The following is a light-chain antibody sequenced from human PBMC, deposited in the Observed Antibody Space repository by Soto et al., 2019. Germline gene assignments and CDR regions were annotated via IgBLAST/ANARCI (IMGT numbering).Light chain of an antibody. CDR3: QQYGSSPRYT. Sequence: EIVLTQSPGTLSLSPGERATLSCRASQNISSSYLAWYQKKPGQAPRLLIYGASSRATGIPDRFSGSGSGTDFTLTISRLEPEDFAVYYCQQYGSSPRYTFGQGTKLEIK. CDR2: GAS. V-gene: IGKV3-20*01. CDR1: QNISSSY. J-gene: IGKJ2*01.